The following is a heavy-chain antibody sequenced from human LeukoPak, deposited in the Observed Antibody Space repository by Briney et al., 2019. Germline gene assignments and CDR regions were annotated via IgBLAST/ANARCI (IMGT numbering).Heavy chain of an antibody. Sequence: PGGSLRLSCAASGFTVSSNYMTWVRQAPGKGLEWVSVIYSGGSTFFADSVRGRFTISRDDSKNTLYLQMNSLRAEDTAVYYCARVYCAGGSCFSNFFDYWGQGTLVTVSS. J-gene: IGHJ4*02. CDR2: IYSGGST. V-gene: IGHV3-53*01. CDR3: ARVYCAGGSCFSNFFDY. CDR1: GFTVSSNY. D-gene: IGHD2-15*01.